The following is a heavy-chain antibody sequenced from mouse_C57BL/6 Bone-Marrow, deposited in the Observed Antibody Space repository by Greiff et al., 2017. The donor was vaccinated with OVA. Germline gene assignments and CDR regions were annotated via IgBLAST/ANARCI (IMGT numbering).Heavy chain of an antibody. CDR3: ARLGDSPPY. V-gene: IGHV1-9*01. CDR2: ILPGSGST. Sequence: QVQLQQSGAELMKPGASVKLSCKATGYTFTGYWIEWVKQRPGHGLEWIGEILPGSGSTNYNAKFKGKATFTADTSSNTAYMQLSSLTTEDSAIYYCARLGDSPPYWGQGTLVTVSA. J-gene: IGHJ3*01. CDR1: GYTFTGYW.